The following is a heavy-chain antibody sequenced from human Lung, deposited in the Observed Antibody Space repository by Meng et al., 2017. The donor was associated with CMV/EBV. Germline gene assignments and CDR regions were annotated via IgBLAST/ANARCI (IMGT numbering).Heavy chain of an antibody. CDR2: ISSSSSYI. Sequence: GGSXRLXCAASGFTFSSYSMNWVRQAPGKGLEWVSSISSSSSYIYYADSVKGRFTISRDNAKNSLYLQMNSLRAEDTAVYYCARSDLKLRFLEWLFRPIDYXGQGXLVTVSS. CDR1: GFTFSSYS. D-gene: IGHD3-3*01. V-gene: IGHV3-21*01. CDR3: ARSDLKLRFLEWLFRPIDY. J-gene: IGHJ4*02.